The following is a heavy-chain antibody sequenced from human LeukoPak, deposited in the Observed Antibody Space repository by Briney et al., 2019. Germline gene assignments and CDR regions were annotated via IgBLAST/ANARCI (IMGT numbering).Heavy chain of an antibody. CDR1: GYTFTGYY. CDR3: ASPHLGRRSSNAFDI. V-gene: IGHV1-2*02. D-gene: IGHD3-16*01. J-gene: IGHJ3*02. CDR2: INPNSGGT. Sequence: ASVKVSCKASGYTFTGYYMHWARQAPGQGLEWMGWINPNSGGTNYAQKLQGRVTMTRDTSISTAYMELSRLRSDDTAVYYCASPHLGRRSSNAFDIWGQGTMVTVSS.